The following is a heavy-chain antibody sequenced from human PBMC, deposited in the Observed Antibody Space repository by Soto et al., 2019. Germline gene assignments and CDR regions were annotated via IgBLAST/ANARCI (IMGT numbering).Heavy chain of an antibody. J-gene: IGHJ5*02. CDR1: GFTFSSYG. D-gene: IGHD2-15*01. V-gene: IGHV3-30*18. CDR2: ISYDGSNK. Sequence: QVQLVESGGGVVQPGRSLRLSCAASGFTFSSYGMHWVRQAPGKGLEWVAVISYDGSNKYYADSVKGRFTISRDNSKNTLYLQMNSLRAEDTAVYYCAKDLTGFCSGGSCYNWFAPWGQGTLVTVSS. CDR3: AKDLTGFCSGGSCYNWFAP.